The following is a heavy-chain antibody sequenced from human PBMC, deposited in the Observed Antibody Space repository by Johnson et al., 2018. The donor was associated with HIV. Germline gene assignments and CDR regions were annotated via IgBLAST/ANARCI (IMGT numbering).Heavy chain of an antibody. CDR3: ARDFLAYYGSGTYYKSAFDI. CDR1: GFTFSSYE. Sequence: MLLVESGGGLVQPGGSLRLSCAASGFTFSSYEMNWVRQAPGKGLEWVSYISSSGTIIYYADSVKGRFTISRDNAKNSLYLQMNSLRAEDTAVYYCARDFLAYYGSGTYYKSAFDIWGQGTLVTVSS. D-gene: IGHD3-10*01. CDR2: ISSSGTII. V-gene: IGHV3-48*03. J-gene: IGHJ3*02.